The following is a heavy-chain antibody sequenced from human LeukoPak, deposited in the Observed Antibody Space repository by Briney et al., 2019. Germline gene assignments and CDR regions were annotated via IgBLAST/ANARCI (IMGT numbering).Heavy chain of an antibody. V-gene: IGHV4-30-4*08. CDR1: GGSISSGGYY. Sequence: SETLSLTCTVSGGSISSGGYYWSWIRQHPGKGLEWIGYIYYSGSTYYNPSLKSRVTISVDTSKNQFSLKLSSVTAADTAVYYCARERVYCSSTSCYDWFDPWGQGTLVTVSS. J-gene: IGHJ5*02. CDR2: IYYSGST. D-gene: IGHD2-2*01. CDR3: ARERVYCSSTSCYDWFDP.